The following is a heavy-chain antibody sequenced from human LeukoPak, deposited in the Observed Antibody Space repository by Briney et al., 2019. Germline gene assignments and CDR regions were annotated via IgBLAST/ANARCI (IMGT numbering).Heavy chain of an antibody. V-gene: IGHV1-18*01. CDR2: ISAYNGNT. CDR1: GGTFSSYA. Sequence: ASVTVSCKASGGTFSSYAISWVRQAPGQGLEWMRWISAYNGNTSYAQKLQGRVTMTTDTSTSTTYMELRSLRSDDTAVYYCASSNTYCSSTSCYFGWFDPWGQGTLVTVSS. J-gene: IGHJ5*02. D-gene: IGHD2-2*01. CDR3: ASSNTYCSSTSCYFGWFDP.